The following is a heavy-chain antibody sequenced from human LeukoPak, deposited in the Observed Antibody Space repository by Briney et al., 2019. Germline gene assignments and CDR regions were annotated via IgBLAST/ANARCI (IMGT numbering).Heavy chain of an antibody. CDR1: GFTFSSYS. CDR3: ARDRQARDKDAFDI. D-gene: IGHD5-12*01. Sequence: GGSLRLSCAASGFTFSSYSMNWVRQAPGKGLEWVSSISSSSSYIYYADSVKGRFTISRDNAKNSLYLQMNSLRAEDTAVYYCARDRQARDKDAFDIWGQGTMVTVSS. J-gene: IGHJ3*02. CDR2: ISSSSSYI. V-gene: IGHV3-21*01.